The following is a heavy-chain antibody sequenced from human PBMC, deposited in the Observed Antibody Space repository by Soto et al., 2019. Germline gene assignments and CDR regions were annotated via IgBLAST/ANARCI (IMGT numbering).Heavy chain of an antibody. V-gene: IGHV2-5*02. CDR2: IYWDEDK. Sequence: QITLKESGPTLVKPTQTLTLTCTFSGFSLNSRGVGVGWIRQPPGKALEWLALIYWDEDKHFSPSLKSRLTLTPDTSKHHVVLTMTNMDPVDTGTYSCANLGIIGMTSWFDPWGQGTLVTVSS. CDR3: ANLGIIGMTSWFDP. D-gene: IGHD1-20*01. CDR1: GFSLNSRGVG. J-gene: IGHJ5*02.